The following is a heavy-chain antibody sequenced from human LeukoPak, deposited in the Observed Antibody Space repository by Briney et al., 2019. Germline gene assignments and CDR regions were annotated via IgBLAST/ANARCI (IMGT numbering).Heavy chain of an antibody. V-gene: IGHV3-7*03. CDR2: IEKNGSGK. Sequence: ETLSLTCAVSGGSVSSGSYYWSWIRQPPGKGLEWVAIIEKNGSGKNYVDSVKGRFIISRDNAKNSLFLQMDSLKVEDTAIYYCTTDRWYSADHWGQGTLVTVSS. CDR3: TTDRWYSADH. CDR1: GGSVSSGSYY. J-gene: IGHJ5*02. D-gene: IGHD2-15*01.